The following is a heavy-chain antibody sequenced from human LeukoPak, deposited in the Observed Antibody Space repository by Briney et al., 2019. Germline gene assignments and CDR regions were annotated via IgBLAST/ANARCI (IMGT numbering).Heavy chain of an antibody. J-gene: IGHJ4*02. Sequence: SGGSLRLSRAASGFTFSSHGMSWVRQAPGKGLEWVSTISGSGDCTYYADSVKGRFTVSRDNSKNTLYLQMNSLRAEDTAVYYCAKVTYGSGTYGAFDSWGQGTLVTVSS. V-gene: IGHV3-23*01. CDR2: ISGSGDCT. CDR3: AKVTYGSGTYGAFDS. D-gene: IGHD3-10*01. CDR1: GFTFSSHG.